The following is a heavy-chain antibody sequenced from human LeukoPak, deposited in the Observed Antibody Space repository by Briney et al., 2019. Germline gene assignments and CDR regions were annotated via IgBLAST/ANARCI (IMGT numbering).Heavy chain of an antibody. Sequence: GGSLRLSCVAAGFPFRTYAMTWVRQAPGKGLEWVSAIGGDGANTYYADSVKGRFTISRDNSNNTLYLHMNSLRADDTAIYYCAKDGRSGFNPGVVHWGQGTMVSVSS. CDR2: IGGDGANT. V-gene: IGHV3-23*01. CDR3: AKDGRSGFNPGVVH. J-gene: IGHJ4*02. D-gene: IGHD3-3*01. CDR1: GFPFRTYA.